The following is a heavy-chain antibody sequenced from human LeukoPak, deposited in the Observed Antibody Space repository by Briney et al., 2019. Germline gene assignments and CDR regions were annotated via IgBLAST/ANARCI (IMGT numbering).Heavy chain of an antibody. J-gene: IGHJ3*02. V-gene: IGHV4-4*07. CDR1: GGSISIYY. CDR2: IYNSGRA. CDR3: ARSFDTNAFDI. Sequence: SETLSLTCTVSGGSISIYYWSWIRQPAGKGLEWIGRIYNSGRANYNPSLESRVTMSVDTSKNQFSLRLSSVTAADTAVYHCARSFDTNAFDIWSQGPMVTVSS.